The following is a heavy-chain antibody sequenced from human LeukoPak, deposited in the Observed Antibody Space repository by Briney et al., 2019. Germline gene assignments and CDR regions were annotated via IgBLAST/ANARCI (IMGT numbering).Heavy chain of an antibody. Sequence: GASVKVSCKASGDTFTNYYMHWVRQAPGQGLEWMGIINPTGGGPRYAQKFQGRVSMTRDTSTSTVYMELSSLRSEDTAIYYCARVNYDDGSAYSSSPYFDNWGQGTLVTVSS. D-gene: IGHD3-22*01. CDR3: ARVNYDDGSAYSSSPYFDN. J-gene: IGHJ4*02. CDR1: GDTFTNYY. V-gene: IGHV1-46*01. CDR2: INPTGGGP.